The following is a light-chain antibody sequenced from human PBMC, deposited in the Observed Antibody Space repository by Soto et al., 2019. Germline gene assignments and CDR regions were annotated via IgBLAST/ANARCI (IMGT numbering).Light chain of an antibody. J-gene: IGKJ4*01. CDR3: QQSYSTPT. CDR1: QTISSW. Sequence: IQLTQSPSSLSASVGDRVTITFRASQTISSWLAWYQQKPGKAPKLLIYAASSLQSGVPSRFSGSGSGTDFTLTISSLQPEDFATYYCQQSYSTPTFGGGTKVDI. CDR2: AAS. V-gene: IGKV1-39*01.